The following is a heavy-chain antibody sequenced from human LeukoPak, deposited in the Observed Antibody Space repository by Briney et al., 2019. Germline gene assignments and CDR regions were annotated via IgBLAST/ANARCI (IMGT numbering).Heavy chain of an antibody. CDR1: GFTFSSYA. CDR2: ISGSGGST. D-gene: IGHD3-3*01. V-gene: IGHV3-23*01. Sequence: PGGSLRLSCAASGFTFSSYAMSWVRQAPGKGLEWVSAISGSGGSTYYADSVKGRFTISRDNSKNTLYLQMNSLRAEDTAVYYCARAVGLYDFWSGYPTYFDYWGQGTLVTVSS. J-gene: IGHJ4*02. CDR3: ARAVGLYDFWSGYPTYFDY.